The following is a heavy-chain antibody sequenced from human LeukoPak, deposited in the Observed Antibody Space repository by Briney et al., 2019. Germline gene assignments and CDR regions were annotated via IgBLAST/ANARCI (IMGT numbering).Heavy chain of an antibody. J-gene: IGHJ4*02. D-gene: IGHD6-6*01. CDR3: ARGGYSSSPPVD. V-gene: IGHV1-2*02. CDR1: GYTFTGYY. CDR2: INPNSGGT. Sequence: GASVKVSCKASGYTFTGYYMHWVRQAPGQGLEWMGWINPNSGGTHYARNFQGRVTMTRDTSTSTAYMELSSLRSDDTAMYYCARGGYSSSPPVDWGQGALVTVSS.